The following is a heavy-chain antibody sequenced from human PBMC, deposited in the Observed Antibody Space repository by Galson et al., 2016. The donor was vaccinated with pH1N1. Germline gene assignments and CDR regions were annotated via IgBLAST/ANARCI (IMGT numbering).Heavy chain of an antibody. CDR2: ISYNGHDE. J-gene: IGHJ6*02. D-gene: IGHD4-17*01. V-gene: IGHV3-30-3*01. Sequence: SLRLSCAASGFNFDTFAMHWVRRTPGKGLEWVAFISYNGHDESYADSLKGRFTVSRDNSKNRLYLHMNSLRTEDTGLYYCAREDRSYGDTYYNGMDVWGQGTTVTVS. CDR3: AREDRSYGDTYYNGMDV. CDR1: GFNFDTFA.